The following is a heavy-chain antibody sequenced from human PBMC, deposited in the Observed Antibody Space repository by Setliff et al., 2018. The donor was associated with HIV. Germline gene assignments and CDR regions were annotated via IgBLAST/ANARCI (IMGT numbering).Heavy chain of an antibody. V-gene: IGHV4-39*07. CDR3: ARQGNIVVVTSFDY. J-gene: IGHJ4*03. CDR1: GGSISTSNYY. CDR2: VDYTGST. Sequence: SETLSLTCTVSGGSISTSNYYWGWVRQPPGEGLEWVGNVDYTGSTYYNPSLKSRVTISVDTSKNQFSLRLNSVTAADTAVYYCARQGNIVVVTSFDYWVPETLLVTVSS. D-gene: IGHD2-21*02.